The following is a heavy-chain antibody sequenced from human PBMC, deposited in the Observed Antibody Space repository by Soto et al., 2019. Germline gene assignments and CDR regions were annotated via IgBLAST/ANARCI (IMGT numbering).Heavy chain of an antibody. CDR3: ARGEDHNSWFDP. Sequence: ASVKVSCKASGGTFSSYAISWVRQAPGQGLEWMGGIIPIFGTANYAQKFQGRVTITADESTSTAYMELSSLRSEDTAVYYCARGEDHNSWFDPWGQGTLVTVSS. CDR1: GGTFSSYA. J-gene: IGHJ5*02. V-gene: IGHV1-69*13. CDR2: IIPIFGTA.